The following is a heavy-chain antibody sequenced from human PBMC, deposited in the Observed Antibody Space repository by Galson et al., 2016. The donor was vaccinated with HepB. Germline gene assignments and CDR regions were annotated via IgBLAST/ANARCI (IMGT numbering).Heavy chain of an antibody. V-gene: IGHV5-51*01. CDR2: IYPDDSDT. J-gene: IGHJ3*02. D-gene: IGHD3-16*01. Sequence: QSGAEVKKPGESLKISCKGSGYSFVSYWIVWVRQTPGKGLEWMGIIYPDDSDTTYSPSFQGLVTIPADKSINTAYLQWSSLKASDTAIYYCARRAYSFGLRGGAFDIWGQGTMVTVSS. CDR1: GYSFVSYW. CDR3: ARRAYSFGLRGGAFDI.